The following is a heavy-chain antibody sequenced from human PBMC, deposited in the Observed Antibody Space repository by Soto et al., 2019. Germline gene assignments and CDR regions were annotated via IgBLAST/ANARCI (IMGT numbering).Heavy chain of an antibody. CDR2: INPNSGGT. Sequence: ASVKVSCKASGYTFTGYYMHWVRQAPGQGLEWMGWINPNSGGTNYAQKFQGWVTMTRDTSISTAYMELSRLRSDDTAVYYCARANGDGDFLFDYWGQGTLVTVSS. V-gene: IGHV1-2*04. CDR3: ARANGDGDFLFDY. J-gene: IGHJ4*02. D-gene: IGHD4-17*01. CDR1: GYTFTGYY.